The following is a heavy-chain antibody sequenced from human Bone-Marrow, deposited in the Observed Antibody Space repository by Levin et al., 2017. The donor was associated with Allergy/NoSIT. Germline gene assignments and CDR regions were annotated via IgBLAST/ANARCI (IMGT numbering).Heavy chain of an antibody. J-gene: IGHJ1*01. CDR3: ASDIVVVPAAATTPNEYFQH. CDR1: GYTFTSYY. CDR2: INPSGGST. Sequence: ASVKVSCKASGYTFTSYYMHWVRQAPGQGLEWMGIINPSGGSTSYAQKFQGRVTMTRDTSTSTVYMELSSLRSEDTAVYYCASDIVVVPAAATTPNEYFQHWGQGTLVTVSS. D-gene: IGHD2-2*01. V-gene: IGHV1-46*01.